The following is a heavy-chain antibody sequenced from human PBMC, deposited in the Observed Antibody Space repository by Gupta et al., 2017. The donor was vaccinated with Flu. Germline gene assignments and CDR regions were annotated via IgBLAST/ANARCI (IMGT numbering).Heavy chain of an antibody. CDR1: GFTFNRYE. CDR3: ARDLMSHVLNGMDV. Sequence: EVQLVESGGGLVQPGGSLRLSCAASGFTFNRYEMNWVRQAPGKGLEWIAHITYSGTTIYYSDSVKGRFTISKDNAKNSLYLQMNSLRAEDTAVYYCARDLMSHVLNGMDVWGQGTTVTVSS. J-gene: IGHJ6*02. CDR2: ITYSGTTI. V-gene: IGHV3-48*03. D-gene: IGHD3-16*01.